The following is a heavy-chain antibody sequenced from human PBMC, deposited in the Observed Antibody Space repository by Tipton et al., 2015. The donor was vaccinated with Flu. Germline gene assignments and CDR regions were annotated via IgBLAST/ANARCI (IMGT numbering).Heavy chain of an antibody. J-gene: IGHJ4*02. CDR3: ARIGSIGTSSH. CDR2: ISTYTGHT. D-gene: IGHD1-14*01. Sequence: SGAEVKKPGASVKISCKTSGYTFFRYSLNWVRQAPGQGLEWLGWISTYTGHTNYTQKFQGRVSMTTDTSTSTAYMELRSLRSDDTAIYYCARIGSIGTSSHWGQGTQVTVST. CDR1: GYTFFRYS. V-gene: IGHV1-18*01.